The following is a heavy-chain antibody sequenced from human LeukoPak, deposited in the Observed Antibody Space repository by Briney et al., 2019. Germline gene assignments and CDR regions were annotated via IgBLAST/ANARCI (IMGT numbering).Heavy chain of an antibody. V-gene: IGHV4-39*07. J-gene: IGHJ5*02. CDR2: IYYSGST. CDR3: ARAPHWHDFTFGP. D-gene: IGHD3-3*01. CDR1: GDSISTSSSY. Sequence: SETLSLACSVSGDSISTSSSYWGWIRQPPGKGLEWIGSIYYSGSTYYNTSLKSRVTISVDTSKNQFSLKLSSVTAADTAVYYCARAPHWHDFTFGPWGQGTLVTVSS.